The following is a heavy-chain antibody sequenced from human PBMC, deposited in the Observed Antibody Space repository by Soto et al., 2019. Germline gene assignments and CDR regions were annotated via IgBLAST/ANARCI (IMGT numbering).Heavy chain of an antibody. CDR3: ARVVLTRNRCAFDA. CDR2: ISHSGTS. D-gene: IGHD3-3*01. Sequence: QVQLQESGPGLVKPSGTLSLTCAVSGGSISSSHWWTWVRQSPGKGLEYIGEISHSGTSNSNPSLKSRVTLSVDKSKNHFSLTLTSVTAADTAVYYCARVVLTRNRCAFDAWGQGTLVIVSS. CDR1: GGSISSSHW. V-gene: IGHV4-4*02. J-gene: IGHJ3*01.